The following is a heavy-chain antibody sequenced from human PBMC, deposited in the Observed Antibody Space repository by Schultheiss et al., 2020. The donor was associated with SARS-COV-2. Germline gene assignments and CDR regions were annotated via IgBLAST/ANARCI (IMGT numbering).Heavy chain of an antibody. V-gene: IGHV4-30-4*01. CDR1: GGSISSGDYY. J-gene: IGHJ6*02. CDR2: IYYSGST. D-gene: IGHD2-2*02. CDR3: ARDPTDYCSSTSCYIPNYYYYGMDV. Sequence: SETLSLTCTVSGGSISSGDYYWSWIRQPPGKGLEWIGYIYYSGSTNYNPSLKSRVTISVDTSKNHFSLRLSSVTAADTAVYYCARDPTDYCSSTSCYIPNYYYYGMDVWGQGTTVTVSS.